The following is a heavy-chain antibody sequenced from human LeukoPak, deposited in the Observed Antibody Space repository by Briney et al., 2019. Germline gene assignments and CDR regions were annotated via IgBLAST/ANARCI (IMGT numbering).Heavy chain of an antibody. CDR2: IYYSGST. D-gene: IGHD3-3*01. Sequence: KSSETLSLTCTVSGGSISSGGYYWSWIRQHPGKGLEWIGYIYYSGSTYYNPSLKSRVTISVDTSKTQFSLKLSSVTAADTAVYYCARDFKRFTYGMDVWGQGTTVTVSS. CDR3: ARDFKRFTYGMDV. J-gene: IGHJ6*02. CDR1: GGSISSGGYY. V-gene: IGHV4-31*03.